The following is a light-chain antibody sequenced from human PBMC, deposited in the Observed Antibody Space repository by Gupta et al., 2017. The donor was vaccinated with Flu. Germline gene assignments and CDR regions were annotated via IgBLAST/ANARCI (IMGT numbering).Light chain of an antibody. Sequence: SATTSSTGTSNDVGANNSGCCHQQHPRKAVMLLIYEGNRRPTGVPDLFSGSKAGNAASRTVSVHEGEEEADFYCSSDGGGDRLVFGGGTKLTVL. CDR2: EGN. J-gene: IGLJ3*02. CDR3: SSDGGGDRLV. V-gene: IGLV2-8*01. CDR1: SNDVGANNS.